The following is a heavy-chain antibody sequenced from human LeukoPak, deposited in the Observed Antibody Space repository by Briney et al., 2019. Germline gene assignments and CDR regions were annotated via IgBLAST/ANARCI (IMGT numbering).Heavy chain of an antibody. V-gene: IGHV1-69*13. J-gene: IGHJ4*02. CDR3: ASTRPRRDGYNYLTQYYFDY. Sequence: ASEKVSCKASGGTFSSYAISWVRQAPGQGLEWMGGIIPIFGTANYAQKFQGRVTITADESTSTAYMELSSLRSEDTAVYYCASTRPRRDGYNYLTQYYFDYWGQGTLVTVSS. CDR2: IIPIFGTA. CDR1: GGTFSSYA. D-gene: IGHD5-24*01.